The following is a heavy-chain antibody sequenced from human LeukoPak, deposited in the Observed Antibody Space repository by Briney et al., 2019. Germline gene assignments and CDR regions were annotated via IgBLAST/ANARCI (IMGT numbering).Heavy chain of an antibody. Sequence: SETLSLTCTVSGGSISSSSYYWGWIRQPPGKGLEWIGRIYTSGSTNYNPSLKSRVTISVDTSKNQFSLKLGSVTAADTAVYYCAREEYQLDYYYYYMDVWGKGTTVTISS. CDR1: GGSISSSSYY. D-gene: IGHD2-2*01. J-gene: IGHJ6*03. V-gene: IGHV4-39*07. CDR3: AREEYQLDYYYYYMDV. CDR2: IYTSGST.